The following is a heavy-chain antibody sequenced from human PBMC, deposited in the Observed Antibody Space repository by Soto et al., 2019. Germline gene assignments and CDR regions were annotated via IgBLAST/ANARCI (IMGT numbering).Heavy chain of an antibody. J-gene: IGHJ4*02. CDR3: ARSYRSGSSDY. V-gene: IGHV4-59*01. D-gene: IGHD3-10*01. CDR2: IYYSGST. CDR1: GGSISSYY. Sequence: QVQLQESGPGLVKPSETRSLTCTVSGGSISSYYWSWIRQPPGKGLEWIGYIYYSGSTNYNPSRKSRVTISVDTSKNQFSLKLSSVTDADTAVYYCARSYRSGSSDYWGQGTLVTVSS.